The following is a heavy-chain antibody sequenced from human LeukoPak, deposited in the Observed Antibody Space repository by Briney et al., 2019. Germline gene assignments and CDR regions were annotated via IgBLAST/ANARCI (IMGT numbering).Heavy chain of an antibody. J-gene: IGHJ4*02. CDR2: VFYSGRT. D-gene: IGHD5-18*01. Sequence: SETLSLTCTVSGGSIPTKNFYWGWIRQPPGKGLEWIGSVFYSGRTYYNPSLKSRVTIFVDPSKNQFSLNLRSVTAADTAVYYCARVGVGSYGIYYFDYWGQGTLVTVSS. CDR1: GGSIPTKNFY. CDR3: ARVGVGSYGIYYFDY. V-gene: IGHV4-39*07.